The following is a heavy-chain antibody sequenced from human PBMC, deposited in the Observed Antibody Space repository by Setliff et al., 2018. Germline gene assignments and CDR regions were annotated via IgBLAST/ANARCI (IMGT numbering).Heavy chain of an antibody. CDR3: ASTQRGTSSEC. V-gene: IGHV3-7*03. CDR1: GFTFSNYW. Sequence: GGSLRLSCAASGFTFSNYWMSWVRLAPGKGLEWVANIKQDGSEKYYVDSVKGRFTISRDNAKNSLYLQMNSLRAEDTAVYYCASTQRGTSSECWGQGTLVTVSS. CDR2: IKQDGSEK. J-gene: IGHJ4*02. D-gene: IGHD6-6*01.